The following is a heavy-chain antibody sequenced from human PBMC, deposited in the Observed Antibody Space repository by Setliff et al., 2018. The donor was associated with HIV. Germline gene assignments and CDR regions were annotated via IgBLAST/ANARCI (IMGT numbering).Heavy chain of an antibody. CDR2: IYTSGSV. CDR3: AREKGRYFDWSHTRDAFDI. D-gene: IGHD3-9*01. V-gene: IGHV4-4*09. CDR1: GGSISSYY. Sequence: LSLTCTVSGGSISSYYWSWIRQPPGKGLEWIGYIYTSGSVNYNPSLNSRVTISVDTSKNQFSLNLSSVTAADTAVYYCAREKGRYFDWSHTRDAFDIWGQGTMVTVSS. J-gene: IGHJ3*02.